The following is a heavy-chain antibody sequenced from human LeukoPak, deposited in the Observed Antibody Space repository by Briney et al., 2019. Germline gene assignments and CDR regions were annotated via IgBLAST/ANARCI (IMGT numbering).Heavy chain of an antibody. V-gene: IGHV4-59*01. CDR1: GGSISSYY. Sequence: SETLSLTCSVSGGSISSYYWSWIRQPPGKGLEWIGNIYYSGSTNDNPSLKTRVTISVDTSKNQFSLQLSSVTAADTAVYYCARANTNNDAFDIWAEGHWSPSLQ. CDR3: ARANTNNDAFDI. D-gene: IGHD3-16*01. CDR2: IYYSGST. J-gene: IGHJ3*02.